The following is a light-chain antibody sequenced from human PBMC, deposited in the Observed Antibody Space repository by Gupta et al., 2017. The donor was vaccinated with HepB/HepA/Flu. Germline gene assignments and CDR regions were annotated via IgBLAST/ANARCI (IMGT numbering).Light chain of an antibody. CDR2: GAT. CDR3: QQTDSTPWT. Sequence: DIQMTQSPSSLSASVGDRVTITCRASQSISSYLNWYQQKPAKAPKLLIYGATSLQSGVPSRFSGSGSGTDFTLTIRRLQPEDSATYYCQQTDSTPWTFGQGTKVEIK. V-gene: IGKV1-39*01. J-gene: IGKJ1*01. CDR1: QSISSY.